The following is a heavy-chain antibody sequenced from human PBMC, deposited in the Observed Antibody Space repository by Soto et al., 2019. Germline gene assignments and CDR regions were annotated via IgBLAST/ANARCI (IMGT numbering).Heavy chain of an antibody. Sequence: SVKVSCKASGGTFSSYAISWVRQAPGQGLEWMGGIIPIFGTANYAQKFQGRVTITADESTSTAYMELSSLRSEDTAVYYCAWTYYYGSGSYYTLDYWGQGTLVTVS. D-gene: IGHD3-10*01. J-gene: IGHJ4*02. CDR3: AWTYYYGSGSYYTLDY. CDR1: GGTFSSYA. V-gene: IGHV1-69*13. CDR2: IIPIFGTA.